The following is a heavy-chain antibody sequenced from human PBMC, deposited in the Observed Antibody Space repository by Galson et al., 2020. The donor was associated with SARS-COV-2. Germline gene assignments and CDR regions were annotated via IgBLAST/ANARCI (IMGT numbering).Heavy chain of an antibody. CDR3: ARGGLYYYDSSGYYGDAFDI. CDR2: INPNSGGT. D-gene: IGHD3-22*01. Sequence: ASVKVSCKASGYTFTGYYMHWVRQAPGQGLEWMGWINPNSGGTNYAQKFQGRVTMTRDMSISTVYMELSRLTSDDTAVYYCARGGLYYYDSSGYYGDAFDIWGQGTMVTVSS. CDR1: GYTFTGYY. V-gene: IGHV1-2*02. J-gene: IGHJ3*02.